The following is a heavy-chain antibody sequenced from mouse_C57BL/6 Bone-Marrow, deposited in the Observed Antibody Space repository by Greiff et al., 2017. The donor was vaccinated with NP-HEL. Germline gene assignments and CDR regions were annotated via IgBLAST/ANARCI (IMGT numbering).Heavy chain of an antibody. J-gene: IGHJ3*01. D-gene: IGHD3-3*01. V-gene: IGHV5-17*01. CDR3: AREEAGCDDWFAY. CDR1: GFTFSDYG. CDR2: ISSGSSTI. Sequence: EVKLMESGGGLVKPGGSLKLSCAASGFTFSDYGMHWVRQAPEKGLEWVAYISSGSSTIYYADTVKGRFTIYRDNATKTLFLQMTSLRSEDTAMYYCAREEAGCDDWFAYWGQGTLVTVSA.